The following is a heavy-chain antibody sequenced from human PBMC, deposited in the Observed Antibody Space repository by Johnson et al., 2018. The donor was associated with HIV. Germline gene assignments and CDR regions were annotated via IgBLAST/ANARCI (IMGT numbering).Heavy chain of an antibody. Sequence: VQLVESGGGVVQPGRSLRLSCAASGFTFTNAWMSWVRQAPGKGLEWVGRIKSKTDGGTTDYAAPVKGRFTISRDDSKNTLYLQMNSLKTEDTAVYYCTTYLLRWLQGENAFDIWGQGTMVTVSS. CDR2: IKSKTDGGTT. D-gene: IGHD5-24*01. CDR3: TTYLLRWLQGENAFDI. V-gene: IGHV3-15*01. J-gene: IGHJ3*02. CDR1: GFTFTNAW.